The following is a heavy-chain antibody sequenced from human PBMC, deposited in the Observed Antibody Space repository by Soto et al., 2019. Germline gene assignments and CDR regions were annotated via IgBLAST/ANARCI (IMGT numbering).Heavy chain of an antibody. J-gene: IGHJ6*02. D-gene: IGHD6-19*01. CDR2: MNPNSGNT. CDR3: AGPGARGWGVMDV. Sequence: ASVKVSCKASGYTFTNYDMNWVRQATGQGLEWMGWMNPNSGNTGYADKFQGRLTVTRNTSISTTYMELRSLRSEDTAVYYCAGPGARGWGVMDVCGQGTTVT. V-gene: IGHV1-8*01. CDR1: GYTFTNYD.